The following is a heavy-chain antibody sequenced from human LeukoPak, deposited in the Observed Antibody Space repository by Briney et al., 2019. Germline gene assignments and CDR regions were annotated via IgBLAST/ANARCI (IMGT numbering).Heavy chain of an antibody. CDR3: ARDGGELWPLDE. CDR1: GFLFKGYW. CDR2: IKPDGSET. J-gene: IGHJ4*02. D-gene: IGHD3-10*01. V-gene: IGHV3-7*01. Sequence: GGSLRLSCVASGFLFKGYWMTWVRQSPGKGLDWVANIKPDGSETNHLDSVKGRLTISRDNARDSLFLEMNNLRVDDTAVYYCARDGGELWPLDEWGQGILVSVSS.